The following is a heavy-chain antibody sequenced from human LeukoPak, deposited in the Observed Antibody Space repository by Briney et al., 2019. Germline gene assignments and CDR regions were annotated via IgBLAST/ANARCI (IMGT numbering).Heavy chain of an antibody. CDR3: ARGDPRLGGSCHFDY. V-gene: IGHV4-31*03. CDR1: GGSISSSSYY. CDR2: VYYSGST. Sequence: SETLSLTCTVSGGSISSSSYYWGWIRQPPGKGLEWIGYVYYSGSTYYNPSLKSRVTISVDTSKNQFSLKLSSVTAADTAVYYCARGDPRLGGSCHFDYWGQGTLVTVSS. D-gene: IGHD2-15*01. J-gene: IGHJ4*02.